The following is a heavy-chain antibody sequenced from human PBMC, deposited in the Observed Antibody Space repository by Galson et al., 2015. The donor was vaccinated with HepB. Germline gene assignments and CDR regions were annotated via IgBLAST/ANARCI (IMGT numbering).Heavy chain of an antibody. Sequence: SLRLSCAASGFTFSSYAMHWVRQAPGKGLEWVAVISYDGSNKYYADSVKGRFTISRDNSKNTLYLQMNGLRAEDTAVYYCARDGAWRLATPSVPGWFDPWGQGTLVTVSS. V-gene: IGHV3-30-3*01. CDR3: ARDGAWRLATPSVPGWFDP. CDR1: GFTFSSYA. D-gene: IGHD5-24*01. J-gene: IGHJ5*02. CDR2: ISYDGSNK.